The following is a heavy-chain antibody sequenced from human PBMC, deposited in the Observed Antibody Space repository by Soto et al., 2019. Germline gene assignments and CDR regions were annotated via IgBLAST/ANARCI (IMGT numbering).Heavy chain of an antibody. CDR1: GGSISSSSYY. D-gene: IGHD3-22*01. V-gene: IGHV4-39*01. CDR3: ARHSWRYYDSSGLFYFDY. CDR2: IYYSGST. Sequence: SETLSLTCTVSGGSISSSSYYWGWIRQPPGKGLEWIGSIYYSGSTYYNPSLKSRVTISVDTSKNQFSLKLSSVTAADTAVYYCARHSWRYYDSSGLFYFDYWGQGTLVTVS. J-gene: IGHJ4*02.